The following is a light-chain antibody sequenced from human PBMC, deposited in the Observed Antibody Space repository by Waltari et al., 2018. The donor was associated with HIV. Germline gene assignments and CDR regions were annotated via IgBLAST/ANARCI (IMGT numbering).Light chain of an antibody. CDR2: DGD. V-gene: IGLV2-11*01. J-gene: IGLJ1*01. CDR3: CSYADTNIWV. Sequence: QSALTQPRSVSGSPGQSVTISCTGSNNAIGSYSYVSWYQHHPGESSTVIVYDGDQRPGGVPDRFSGCRSGNTASLTISGLQTEDESDDYCCSYADTNIWVFGTGTKVTV. CDR1: NNAIGSYSY.